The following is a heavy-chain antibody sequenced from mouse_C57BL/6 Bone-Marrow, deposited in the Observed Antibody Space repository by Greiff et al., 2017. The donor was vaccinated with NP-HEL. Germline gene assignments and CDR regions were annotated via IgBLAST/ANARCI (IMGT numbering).Heavy chain of an antibody. J-gene: IGHJ3*01. CDR1: GYTFTDYN. CDR2: INPNNGGT. CDR3: ARITTTWFAY. D-gene: IGHD2-4*01. V-gene: IGHV1-18*01. Sequence: EVKLMESGPELVKPGASVKIPCKASGYTFTDYNMDWVKQSHGKSLEWIGDINPNNGGTIYNQKFKGKATLTVDKSSSTAYMELRSLTSEDTAVYYCARITTTWFAYWGQGTLVTVSA.